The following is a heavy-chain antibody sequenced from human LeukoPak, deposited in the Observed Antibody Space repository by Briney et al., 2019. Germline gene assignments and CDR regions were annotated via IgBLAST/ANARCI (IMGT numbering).Heavy chain of an antibody. CDR1: GVSITSYY. CDR3: ARGRFGDSAVESYYLDY. Sequence: PSETLSLTCSVSGVSITSYYWTWIRKAPGQGPESFGYIYYIENTNTNPLFGSRVTISMDTSKNQFSLQLNSVTAADTAVYYCARGRFGDSAVESYYLDYWGQGTRVTVSS. V-gene: IGHV4-59*01. CDR2: IYYIENT. D-gene: IGHD3-10*01. J-gene: IGHJ4*02.